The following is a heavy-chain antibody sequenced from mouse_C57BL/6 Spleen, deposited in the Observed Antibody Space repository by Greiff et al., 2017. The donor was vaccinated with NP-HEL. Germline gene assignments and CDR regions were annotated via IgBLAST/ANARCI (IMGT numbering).Heavy chain of an antibody. CDR3: AREDYYGSSYEFAY. CDR1: GYTFTSYW. V-gene: IGHV1-61*01. J-gene: IGHJ3*01. CDR2: IYPSDSET. Sequence: VQLQQPGAELVRPGSSVKLSCKASGYTFTSYWMDWVKQRPGQGLEWIGNIYPSDSETHYNQKFKDKATLTVDKSSSTAYMQLSSLTSEDSAVYYCAREDYYGSSYEFAYWGQGTLVTVSA. D-gene: IGHD1-1*01.